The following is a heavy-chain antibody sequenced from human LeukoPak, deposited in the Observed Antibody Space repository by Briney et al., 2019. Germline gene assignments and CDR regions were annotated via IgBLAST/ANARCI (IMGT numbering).Heavy chain of an antibody. D-gene: IGHD3-10*01. Sequence: PGGSLRLSCAASGFTFSSYAMSWVRQAPGKGLEWVSAISGSGGSTYYADSVKGRFTISRDNSKNTLYLQMNSLRAEDTAVYYCAKERAWITMVRGVISYDFGYWGQGTLVTVSS. CDR3: AKERAWITMVRGVISYDFGY. CDR2: ISGSGGST. V-gene: IGHV3-23*01. CDR1: GFTFSSYA. J-gene: IGHJ4*02.